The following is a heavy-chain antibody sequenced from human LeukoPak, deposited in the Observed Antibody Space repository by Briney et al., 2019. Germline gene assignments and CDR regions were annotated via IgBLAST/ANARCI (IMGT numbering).Heavy chain of an antibody. J-gene: IGHJ4*02. CDR2: IYTSGST. V-gene: IGHV4-4*09. D-gene: IGHD6-13*01. CDR1: GGSISSYY. CDR3: ARWGGSSSWKYYFDY. Sequence: SETLSLTCTVSGGSISSYYWSWIRQPPGKGLEWIGYIYTSGSTNYNPSLKSRVTISVDTSKNQFSLKLSSVTAADTAVYYWARWGGSSSWKYYFDYWGQGTLVTVSS.